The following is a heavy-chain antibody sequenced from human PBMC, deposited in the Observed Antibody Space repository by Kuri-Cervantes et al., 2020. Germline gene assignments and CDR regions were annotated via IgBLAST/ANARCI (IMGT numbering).Heavy chain of an antibody. CDR2: IHYSGNT. CDR1: GGSISSSSYY. J-gene: IGHJ4*02. D-gene: IGHD1-26*01. Sequence: ESLKISCTVSGGSISSSSYYWGWIRQPPGKGLEWIGSIHYSGNTNNNPSLKSRVIISVDTSKNQFSLKLSSVTAADTAVYYCARPANSGSYYYWGQGTLVTVSS. CDR3: ARPANSGSYYY. V-gene: IGHV4-39*01.